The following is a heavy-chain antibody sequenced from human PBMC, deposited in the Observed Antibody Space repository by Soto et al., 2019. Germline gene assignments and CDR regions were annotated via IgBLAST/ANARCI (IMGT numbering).Heavy chain of an antibody. CDR2: ISGSGGST. CDR1: GVNFRSYG. V-gene: IGHV3-23*01. CDR3: ARHLAAGDL. D-gene: IGHD2-21*01. Sequence: GGSLRLSSAASGVNFRSYGMSWVRQAPGKGLEWVSAISGSGGSTYYADSVKGRFTISRDNSKNTLYLQMNSLRAEDTAVYYCARHLAAGDLWGQGTLVTVSS. J-gene: IGHJ4*02.